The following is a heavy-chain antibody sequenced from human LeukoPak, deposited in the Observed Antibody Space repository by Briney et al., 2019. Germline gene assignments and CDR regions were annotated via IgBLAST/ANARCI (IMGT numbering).Heavy chain of an antibody. V-gene: IGHV3-7*01. J-gene: IGHJ5*02. CDR2: IKQAGSEK. CDR3: ARGRGWLDP. CDR1: GFIFRNYW. Sequence: GGSLRLSCEASGFIFRNYWMSWVRQAPGKGLEWVANIKQAGSEKYYVDSVKGRFTISRDNAKNSLYLQMNSLRAEDTAVYYCARGRGWLDPWGQGTLVTVSS.